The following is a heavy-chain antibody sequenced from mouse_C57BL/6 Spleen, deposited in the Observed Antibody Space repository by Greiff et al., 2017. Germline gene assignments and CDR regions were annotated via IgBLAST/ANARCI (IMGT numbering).Heavy chain of an antibody. Sequence: EVQRVESGAELVKPGASVKLSCTASGFNIKDYYMHWVKQRTEQGLEWIGRIDPEDGETKYAPKFQGKATITADTSSNTAYLQLSSLTSDDTAVYYCARDYYGSYYFDYWGQGTTLTVSS. CDR2: IDPEDGET. CDR3: ARDYYGSYYFDY. J-gene: IGHJ2*01. D-gene: IGHD1-1*01. V-gene: IGHV14-2*01. CDR1: GFNIKDYY.